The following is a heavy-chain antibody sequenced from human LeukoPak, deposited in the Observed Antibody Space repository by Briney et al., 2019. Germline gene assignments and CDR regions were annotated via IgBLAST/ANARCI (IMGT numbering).Heavy chain of an antibody. V-gene: IGHV4-34*01. J-gene: IGHJ5*02. D-gene: IGHD1-1*01. CDR3: ARGWERRGNWFDP. CDR2: INHSGST. CDR1: GGSFSGYY. Sequence: SETLSLTCAVYGGSFSGYYWSWIRQPPGNGLEWIGEINHSGSTNYNPSLKSRVTISVDTSKNQFSLKLSSVTAADTAVYYCARGWERRGNWFDPWGQGTLVTVSS.